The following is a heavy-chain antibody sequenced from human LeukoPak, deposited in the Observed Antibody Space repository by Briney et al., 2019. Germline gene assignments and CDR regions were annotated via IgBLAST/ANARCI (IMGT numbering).Heavy chain of an antibody. J-gene: IGHJ6*03. CDR3: ARAITYYYYYYYMDV. CDR2: IIPIFGTA. CDR1: GGTFSSYA. V-gene: IGHV1-69*01. Sequence: SVKVSCKASGGTFSSYAISWVRQAPGQGLEWMGGIIPIFGTANYAQKFQGRVTITADESTSTAYMELSSLKSEDTAVYYCARAITYYYYYYYMDVWGKGTTVTVSS. D-gene: IGHD5-12*01.